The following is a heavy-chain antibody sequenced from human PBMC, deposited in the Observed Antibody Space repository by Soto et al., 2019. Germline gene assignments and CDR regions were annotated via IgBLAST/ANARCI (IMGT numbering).Heavy chain of an antibody. V-gene: IGHV1-18*01. CDR2: ISLYSDGT. CDR3: AREYISSSQYLYFDV. D-gene: IGHD6-6*01. J-gene: IGHJ2*01. Sequence: QVQLVQSGGEVKRPGASVKVSCQTSGYTFSNYGITCVRQAPGQPLEWLGWISLYSDGTNYAQKFQGRVSLTTDTSTTTAYMELRSLRSDDTAVYYCAREYISSSQYLYFDVWGRCTLVTVSS. CDR1: GYTFSNYG.